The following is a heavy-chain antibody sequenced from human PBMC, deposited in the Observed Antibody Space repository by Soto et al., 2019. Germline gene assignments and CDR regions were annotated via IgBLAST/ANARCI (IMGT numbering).Heavy chain of an antibody. V-gene: IGHV1-18*01. CDR3: AIDSSGYGDAFDI. J-gene: IGHJ3*02. Sequence: ASVKVSRTASGYTLSNCVISGVRKAPGQGFEWRGWISAYNGNTNYAQKLQGRVTMTTDTSTSTAYMELRSLRSDDTAVYYCAIDSSGYGDAFDIWGQGTMVTVSS. D-gene: IGHD3-22*01. CDR2: ISAYNGNT. CDR1: GYTLSNCV.